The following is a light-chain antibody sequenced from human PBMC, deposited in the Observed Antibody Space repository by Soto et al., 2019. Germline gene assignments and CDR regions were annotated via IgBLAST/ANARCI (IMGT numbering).Light chain of an antibody. Sequence: AIQMTQSPSSLSASVGDRVTSTFRASQGIRNDLGWHQQKPGKAPKLLIYAASSLQSGVPSRFSGSGSGTDFTLTISSLQPEDFATYYCLQDYDLPLTFGPGTTVEIK. CDR1: QGIRND. CDR2: AAS. CDR3: LQDYDLPLT. J-gene: IGKJ1*01. V-gene: IGKV1-6*01.